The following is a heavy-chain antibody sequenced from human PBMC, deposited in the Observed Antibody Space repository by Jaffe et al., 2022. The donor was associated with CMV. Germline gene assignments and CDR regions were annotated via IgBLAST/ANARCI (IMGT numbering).Heavy chain of an antibody. CDR3: ARARNSRGLLRFLGYYFDY. J-gene: IGHJ4*02. D-gene: IGHD3-3*01. CDR2: VYYNGST. Sequence: QVQLQESGPGLVKPSRTLSLTCTVSGDSISSTNHYWSWIRQHPVKGLEWLGYVYYNGSTYFNPSLKSRVSISLDASKSQFSLKLTSVTAADTAVYFCARARNSRGLLRFLGYYFDYWGQGTLVTVSS. CDR1: GDSISSTNHY. V-gene: IGHV4-31*03.